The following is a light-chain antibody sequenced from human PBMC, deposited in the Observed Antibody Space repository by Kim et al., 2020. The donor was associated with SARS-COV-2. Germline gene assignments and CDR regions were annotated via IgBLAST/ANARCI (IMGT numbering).Light chain of an antibody. Sequence: SVSVGYSITITCRASQDISNYLGWFQQQPGKAPRSRIYSASNLHIGVPGRFSGSGSGIDFTLTISSLQPEDFATYYCQQYNRYPYTFAQGTKLDIK. V-gene: IGKV1-16*01. CDR2: SAS. CDR3: QQYNRYPYT. CDR1: QDISNY. J-gene: IGKJ2*01.